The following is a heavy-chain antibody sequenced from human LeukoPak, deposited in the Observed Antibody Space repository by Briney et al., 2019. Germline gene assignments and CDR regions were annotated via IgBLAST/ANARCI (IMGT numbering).Heavy chain of an antibody. J-gene: IGHJ4*02. V-gene: IGHV4-59*05. D-gene: IGHD2-15*01. Sequence: GSLRLSCAASGFTVSSNYMSWVRQPPGKGLEWIGSIYYSGSTYYNPSLKSRVTISVDTSKNQFSLKLSSVTAADTAVYYCATGRDGNDYWGQGTLVTVSS. CDR1: GFTVSSNY. CDR3: ATGRDGNDY. CDR2: IYYSGST.